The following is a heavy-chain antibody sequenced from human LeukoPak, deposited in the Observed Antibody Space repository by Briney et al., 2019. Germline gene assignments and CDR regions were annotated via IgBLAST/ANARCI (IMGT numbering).Heavy chain of an antibody. V-gene: IGHV3-15*01. CDR2: IKSRTDGGTT. CDR1: GFTFSNAW. CDR3: TTDLFRDIVVYGY. D-gene: IGHD2-2*01. J-gene: IGHJ4*02. Sequence: NPGGSLRLSCAASGFTFSNAWMSWVRQAPGKGLEWVGRIKSRTDGGTTDYAAPVKGRFTISRDDSKNTLYLQMNSLRTEDTAVYYCTTDLFRDIVVYGYWGQGTLATVSS.